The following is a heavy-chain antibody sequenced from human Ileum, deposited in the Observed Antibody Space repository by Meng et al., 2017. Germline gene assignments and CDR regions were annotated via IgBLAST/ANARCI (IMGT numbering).Heavy chain of an antibody. CDR1: GTW. Sequence: QVQLQGSGPALVKPSGTLSLTCAGSGTWGSWVRQPPGKGLEWIGEIFQSGRTNYNPSLKSRVTISIDKSKSQISLQLSAVTAADTAVYSCATSNDRDVYYLGYWGQGTLVTVSS. D-gene: IGHD3-22*01. J-gene: IGHJ4*02. CDR3: ATSNDRDVYYLGY. V-gene: IGHV4-4*02. CDR2: IFQSGRT.